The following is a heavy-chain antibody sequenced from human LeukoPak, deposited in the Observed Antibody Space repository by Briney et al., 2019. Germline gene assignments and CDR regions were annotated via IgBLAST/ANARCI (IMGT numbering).Heavy chain of an antibody. J-gene: IGHJ1*01. CDR2: ISSSSSTI. V-gene: IGHV3-48*01. Sequence: GGSLRLSCAASGFTFSSYSMNWVRQAPGKGLEWVSYISSSSSTIYYADSVKGRFTISRDNAKNSLYLQMNSLRAEDTAIYYCAIIGTPGETEYYRLWGQGTRVTVSS. D-gene: IGHD2-21*01. CDR1: GFTFSSYS. CDR3: AIIGTPGETEYYRL.